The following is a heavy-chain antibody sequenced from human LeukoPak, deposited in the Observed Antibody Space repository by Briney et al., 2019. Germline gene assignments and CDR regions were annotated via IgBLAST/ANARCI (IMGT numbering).Heavy chain of an antibody. Sequence: PSETLSLTCTVSGYSISSGYYWSWIRQPAGKGLEWIGRIYTSGSTNYNPSLKSRVTMSVDTSKNQFSLKLSSVTAADTAVYYCARAQYVWGSYSPFDYWGQGTLVTVSS. J-gene: IGHJ4*02. D-gene: IGHD3-16*01. V-gene: IGHV4-4*07. CDR1: GYSISSGYY. CDR2: IYTSGST. CDR3: ARAQYVWGSYSPFDY.